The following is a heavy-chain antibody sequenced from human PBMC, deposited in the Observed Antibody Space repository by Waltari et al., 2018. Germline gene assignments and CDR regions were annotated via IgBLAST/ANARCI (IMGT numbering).Heavy chain of an antibody. CDR3: AKDEGARLAPTFGMDA. D-gene: IGHD6-6*01. CDR1: GFPFSTYT. CDR2: MTASGLM. V-gene: IGHV3-23*01. Sequence: EMQLLESGGALVQPGGSRRLSCAASGFPFSTYTLTWVRQAPGKGLEWVAVMTASGLMDYGDSVKGRFIISRDNSKNTLYLEMYRLRVEDTARYYCAKDEGARLAPTFGMDAWGQGTTVIVSS. J-gene: IGHJ6*02.